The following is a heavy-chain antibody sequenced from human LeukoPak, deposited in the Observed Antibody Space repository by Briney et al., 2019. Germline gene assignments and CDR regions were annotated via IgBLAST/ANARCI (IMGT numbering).Heavy chain of an antibody. CDR1: GGSISSYY. CDR3: ARESYSSSYLFDF. D-gene: IGHD6-6*01. J-gene: IGHJ4*02. CDR2: IYTSGST. Sequence: PSDTLSLTCTVSGGSISSYYWSWIRQPAGKGLEWXGRIYTSGSTNYNPSLKSRVTMSVDTSKNHISLKVNSVTAADTAVYYCARESYSSSYLFDFWGQGTLVTVSS. V-gene: IGHV4-4*07.